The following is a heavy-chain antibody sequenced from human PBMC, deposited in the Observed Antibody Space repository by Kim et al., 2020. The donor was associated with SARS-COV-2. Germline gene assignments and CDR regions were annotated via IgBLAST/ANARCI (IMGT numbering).Heavy chain of an antibody. D-gene: IGHD3-10*01. CDR3: ARDLETLLLWFREQHYYYYGMDV. Sequence: ASVKVSCKASGYTFTSYAMNWVRQAPGQGLEWMGWINTNTGNPTYAQGFTGRFVFSLDTSVSTAYLQISSLKAEDTAVYYCARDLETLLLWFREQHYYYYGMDVWGQGTTVTVSS. CDR2: INTNTGNP. CDR1: GYTFTSYA. J-gene: IGHJ6*02. V-gene: IGHV7-4-1*02.